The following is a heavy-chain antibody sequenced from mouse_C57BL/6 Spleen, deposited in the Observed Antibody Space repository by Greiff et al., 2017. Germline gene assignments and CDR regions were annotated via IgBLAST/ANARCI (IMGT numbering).Heavy chain of an antibody. V-gene: IGHV3-6*01. D-gene: IGHD1-1*01. J-gene: IGHJ2*01. CDR1: GYSITSGYY. CDR2: ISYDGSN. Sequence: EVQRVESGPGLVKPSQSLSLTCSVTGYSITSGYYWNWIRQFPGNKLEWMGYISYDGSNNYNPSLKNRISITRDTSKNQFFLKLNSVTTEDTATYYWARGEFTTVVARYYLDYCGQGTTLTVSS. CDR3: ARGEFTTVVARYYLDY.